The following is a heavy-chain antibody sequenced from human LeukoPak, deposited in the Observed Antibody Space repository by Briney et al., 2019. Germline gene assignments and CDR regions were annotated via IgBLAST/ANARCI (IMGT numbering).Heavy chain of an antibody. D-gene: IGHD2-2*01. CDR3: AKDRHAPGRYCSSTSCFPYDS. CDR1: GFTFSSYS. J-gene: IGHJ5*01. V-gene: IGHV3-21*04. CDR2: ISSSSSYI. Sequence: GGSLRLSCAASGFTFSSYSMNWVRQAPGKGLEWVSSISSSSSYIYYADSVKGRFTISRDNAKNSLYLQMNSLRAEDTAVYYCAKDRHAPGRYCSSTSCFPYDSWGQGTLVTVSS.